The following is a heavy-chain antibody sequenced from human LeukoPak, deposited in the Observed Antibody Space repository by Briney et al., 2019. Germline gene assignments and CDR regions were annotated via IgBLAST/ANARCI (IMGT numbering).Heavy chain of an antibody. V-gene: IGHV1-69*13. CDR1: GGTFSSYA. D-gene: IGHD5-18*01. CDR3: AGVVDTATAYFDY. J-gene: IGHJ4*02. Sequence: ASVKVSCKASGGTFSSYAISWVRQAPGQGLEWMGGIIPIFGTANYAQKFQGRVTITADESTSTAYMELSSLRSEDTAVYYCAGVVDTATAYFDYWGQGTLVTVSS. CDR2: IIPIFGTA.